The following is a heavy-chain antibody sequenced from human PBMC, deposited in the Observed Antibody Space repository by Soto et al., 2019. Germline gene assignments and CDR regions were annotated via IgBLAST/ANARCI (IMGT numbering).Heavy chain of an antibody. V-gene: IGHV3-11*06. Sequence: GGSLRLSCVGSGFIFNDYYMVWVRQAPGKGLEWVSYISSGSSNIKYADSVKGRFTISRDNAKNSLYLQMNSLRAEDTAVYYCAREYYDIEASGDPWGQGTLVTVSS. J-gene: IGHJ5*02. D-gene: IGHD3-9*01. CDR1: GFIFNDYY. CDR3: AREYYDIEASGDP. CDR2: ISSGSSNI.